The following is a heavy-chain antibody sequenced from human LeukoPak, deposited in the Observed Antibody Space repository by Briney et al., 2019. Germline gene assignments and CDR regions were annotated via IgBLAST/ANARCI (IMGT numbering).Heavy chain of an antibody. V-gene: IGHV4-34*01. CDR2: INHSGST. Sequence: SETLSLTCAVYGGSFSGYYWSWIRQPPGKGLEWIGEINHSGSTNYNPSLKSRVTISVDTSKNQFSLKLSSVTAADTAVYYCARSGAAAVNYWGQGTLSPSPQ. CDR1: GGSFSGYY. J-gene: IGHJ4*02. D-gene: IGHD6-13*01. CDR3: ARSGAAAVNY.